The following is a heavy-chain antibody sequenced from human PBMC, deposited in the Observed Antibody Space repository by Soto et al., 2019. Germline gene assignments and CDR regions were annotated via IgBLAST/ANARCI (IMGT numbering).Heavy chain of an antibody. CDR2: IYYSGST. Sequence: SETLSLTCTVSGGSISSYYWSWIRQPPGKGLEWIGYIYYSGSTNYNPSLKSRVTISVDTSKNQFSLKLSSVTAADTAVYYCARGHIVSSYFYYMEVWGKGTTVTVSS. CDR1: GGSISSYY. D-gene: IGHD3-16*02. V-gene: IGHV4-59*01. J-gene: IGHJ6*03. CDR3: ARGHIVSSYFYYMEV.